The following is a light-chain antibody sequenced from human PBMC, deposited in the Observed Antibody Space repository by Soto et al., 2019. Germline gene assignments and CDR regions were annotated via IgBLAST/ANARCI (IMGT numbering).Light chain of an antibody. CDR1: SSNIGRNT. V-gene: IGLV1-44*01. CDR3: AACDDSLNAVV. Sequence: QAVVTQPPSASVTPGQRVTISCSGSSSNIGRNTVNWYQQLPGTAPKVLIYSNNQRPSGVPDRLSGYKSGTSASLAISGLQSEYEADYYCAACDDSLNAVVFGGGTQLTVL. CDR2: SNN. J-gene: IGLJ2*01.